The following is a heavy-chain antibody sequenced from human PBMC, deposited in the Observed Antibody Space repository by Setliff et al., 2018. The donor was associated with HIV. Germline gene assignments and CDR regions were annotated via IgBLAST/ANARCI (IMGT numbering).Heavy chain of an antibody. J-gene: IGHJ5*02. CDR2: IIPILGIA. CDR1: GGTFSSYA. V-gene: IGHV1-69*10. CDR3: ARGGMFGSGSYLGFDP. Sequence: GASVKVSCKASGGTFSSYAISWVRQAPGQGLEWMGGIIPILGIANYAQKFQGRVTITTDESTSTAYMELSSLRSEDTAVYYCARGGMFGSGSYLGFDPWGQGTLVTVS. D-gene: IGHD3-10*01.